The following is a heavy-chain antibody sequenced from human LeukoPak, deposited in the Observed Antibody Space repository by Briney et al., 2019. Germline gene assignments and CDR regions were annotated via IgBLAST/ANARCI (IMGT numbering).Heavy chain of an antibody. D-gene: IGHD1-26*01. J-gene: IGHJ4*02. Sequence: SETLSLTCAVYGGSFSGYYWSWIRQPPGNGLEWIGEINHSGSTNYNPSLKSRVTISVDTSKNQFSLKLSSVTAADTAVYYCARGLEGADLPLDYWGQGTLVTVSS. CDR3: ARGLEGADLPLDY. CDR2: INHSGST. CDR1: GGSFSGYY. V-gene: IGHV4-34*01.